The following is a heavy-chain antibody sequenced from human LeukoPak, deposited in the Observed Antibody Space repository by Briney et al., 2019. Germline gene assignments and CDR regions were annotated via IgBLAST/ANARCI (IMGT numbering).Heavy chain of an antibody. Sequence: ASVKVSCKASGYTFTSYGISWVRQAPGQGLEWMGWISDYNGNTNYAQKLQGRVTMTTDTSTSTAYMELRSLRSDDTAVYYCARDGYSSSWYSNNWFDPWGQGTLVTVSS. CDR2: ISDYNGNT. CDR1: GYTFTSYG. V-gene: IGHV1-18*01. J-gene: IGHJ5*02. D-gene: IGHD6-13*01. CDR3: ARDGYSSSWYSNNWFDP.